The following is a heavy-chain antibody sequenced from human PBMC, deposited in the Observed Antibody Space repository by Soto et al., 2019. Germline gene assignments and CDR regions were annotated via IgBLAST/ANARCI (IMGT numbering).Heavy chain of an antibody. V-gene: IGHV4-34*01. J-gene: IGHJ5*02. CDR1: GGSFSGYY. D-gene: IGHD2-2*01. CDR2: INHRGST. CDR3: ARDGFCTSTTCRVGNWFDP. Sequence: SETLSLTCVVYGGSFSGYYWSWIRQSPGQGLEWIGGINHRGSTNYNPSLESRVTISVDTSKNQFSLKLPSVTAADTAMYYCARDGFCTSTTCRVGNWFDPWGQGTLVTVSS.